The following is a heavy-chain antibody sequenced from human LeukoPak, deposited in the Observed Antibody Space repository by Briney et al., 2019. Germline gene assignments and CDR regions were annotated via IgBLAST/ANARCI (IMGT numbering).Heavy chain of an antibody. J-gene: IGHJ5*02. Sequence: SETLSLTCSVSGYSISSGNYWGWIRQPPGKGLEWIGSIYQSGSTYYNPSLKSRVTISVDTSKNQFSLKMRSVTAADTAVYYCARLLGSHINYFDPWGQGTLVTVSS. CDR3: ARLLGSHINYFDP. CDR2: IYQSGST. D-gene: IGHD2-21*01. CDR1: GYSISSGNY. V-gene: IGHV4-38-2*02.